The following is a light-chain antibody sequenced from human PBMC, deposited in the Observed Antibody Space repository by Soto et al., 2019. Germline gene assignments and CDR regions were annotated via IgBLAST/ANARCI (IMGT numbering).Light chain of an antibody. CDR1: QSIGNY. CDR2: ATS. Sequence: EVVLTQSPATLSLSPGEGATLSCRASQSIGNYLAWYQQKPGQAPSLLIYATSNRATGIPARFSGSGSGTDFTLTISSLEPEDCAVYYCQQRSSWPFTFGPGTKVDIK. V-gene: IGKV3-11*01. CDR3: QQRSSWPFT. J-gene: IGKJ3*01.